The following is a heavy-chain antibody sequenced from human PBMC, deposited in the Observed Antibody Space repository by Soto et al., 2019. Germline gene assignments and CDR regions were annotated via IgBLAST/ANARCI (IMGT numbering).Heavy chain of an antibody. D-gene: IGHD1-26*01. V-gene: IGHV3-74*01. CDR2: INPDGTTI. CDR1: GFTFSNYW. CDR3: ARVAVGAYWFDP. Sequence: EVQLVESGGGLVQPGGSLRLSCAASGFTFSNYWMHWVRQAPGKGLVWVSWINPDGTTITYADSVKGRFTISRDNAQNTLYLQMNSLSAEDTAVYYCARVAVGAYWFDPWGQGTLVTVSS. J-gene: IGHJ5*02.